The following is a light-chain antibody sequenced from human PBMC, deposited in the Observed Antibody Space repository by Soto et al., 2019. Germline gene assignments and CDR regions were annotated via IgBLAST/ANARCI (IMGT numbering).Light chain of an antibody. CDR3: QQYGSSIT. CDR1: QSVSSSY. J-gene: IGKJ4*01. V-gene: IGKV3-20*01. Sequence: EIVLTQSPGTLSLSPGERATLSCRASQSVSSSYLTWYQQKPGQAPRLLIYGASSRATGIPDRFSGSGSGTDFTLTISRLEPEDFEVYYCQQYGSSITLGGGTKVDIK. CDR2: GAS.